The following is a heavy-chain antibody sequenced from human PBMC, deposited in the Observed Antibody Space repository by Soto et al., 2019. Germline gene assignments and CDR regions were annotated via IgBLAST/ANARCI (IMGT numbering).Heavy chain of an antibody. CDR2: ISYDGSNK. CDR3: ARGRSRDAFDI. J-gene: IGHJ3*02. Sequence: GWSLRLSCASSVFTFISYAMHWVRQAPGKGLEWVAVISYDGSNKYYADSVKGRFTISRDNSKNTLYLQMNSLRAEDTAVYYCARGRSRDAFDIWGQGTMVTVSS. CDR1: VFTFISYA. V-gene: IGHV3-30-3*01.